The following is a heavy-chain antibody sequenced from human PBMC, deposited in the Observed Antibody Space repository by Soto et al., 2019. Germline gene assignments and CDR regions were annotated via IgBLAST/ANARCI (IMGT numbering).Heavy chain of an antibody. CDR2: ISPFNGDA. CDR1: GYTFTTYS. D-gene: IGHD2-8*02. CDR3: ARVADIVLIPALDY. J-gene: IGHJ4*02. V-gene: IGHV1-18*04. Sequence: QVKLVQSGAEVKRPGASVNVSCKASGYTFTTYSLSWGRQAPGQGLEWMGWISPFNGDATYAQKFQDRVTLTTDTSTSTAYMELRRLRDDDTAVYYCARVADIVLIPALDYWGRGTLVIVSS.